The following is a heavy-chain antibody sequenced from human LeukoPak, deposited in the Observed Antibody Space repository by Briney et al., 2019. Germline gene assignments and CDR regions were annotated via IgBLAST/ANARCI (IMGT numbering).Heavy chain of an antibody. V-gene: IGHV1-69*05. CDR3: ARDRGERDSSWSLPAHGFDI. CDR1: GGTFNSYA. D-gene: IGHD6-13*01. J-gene: IGHJ3*02. CDR2: IFPIFGTA. Sequence: ASVKVSCKASGGTFNSYAINWVRQAPGQGLERMGRIFPIFGTANYAQKFQGRVTVTTDESTNTAYMELSSLRPEDTAMYYCARDRGERDSSWSLPAHGFDIWGQGTMVTVSS.